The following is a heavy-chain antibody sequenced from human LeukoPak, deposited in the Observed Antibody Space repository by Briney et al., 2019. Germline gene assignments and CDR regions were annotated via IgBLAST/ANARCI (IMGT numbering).Heavy chain of an antibody. CDR3: ARVSSASIAARLRSGYYYYMDV. CDR1: GGSISSYY. CDR2: IYTSGST. J-gene: IGHJ6*03. D-gene: IGHD6-6*01. Sequence: PSQTLSLTCTVSGGSISSYYWSWIRQPAGKGLEWIGRIYTSGSTNYNPSLKSRVTMSVDTSKNKFSLKLSSVTAADTAVYYCARVSSASIAARLRSGYYYYMDVWGKGTTVTVSS. V-gene: IGHV4-4*07.